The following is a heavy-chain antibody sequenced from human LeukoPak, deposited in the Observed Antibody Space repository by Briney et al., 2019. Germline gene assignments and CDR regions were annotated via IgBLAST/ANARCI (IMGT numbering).Heavy chain of an antibody. J-gene: IGHJ4*02. CDR3: ATQSRSTSWNY. Sequence: GGSLRLSCVASGFTFSRYWMNWVRRTPGKGLEWLTNLSQDGSEKHYADSVEGRFTVSRDNAKNSQYLQMNSLRDEDTGVYYCATQSRSTSWNYWGQGSLVTVSS. CDR2: LSQDGSEK. CDR1: GFTFSRYW. D-gene: IGHD1-1*01. V-gene: IGHV3-7*01.